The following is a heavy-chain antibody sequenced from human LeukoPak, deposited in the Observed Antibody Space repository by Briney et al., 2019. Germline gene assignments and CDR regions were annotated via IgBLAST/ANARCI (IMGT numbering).Heavy chain of an antibody. CDR1: GYTFTGYY. V-gene: IGHV1-2*02. Sequence: ASVKVSCKASGYTFTGYYMHWVRQAPGQGLEWMGWINPNSGGTNYAQKFQGRVTMTRDTSISTAYMELSRLRSDDTAVYYCTRAEVGTLYYFDYWGLGTLVTVSS. J-gene: IGHJ4*02. CDR2: INPNSGGT. D-gene: IGHD2-21*02. CDR3: TRAEVGTLYYFDY.